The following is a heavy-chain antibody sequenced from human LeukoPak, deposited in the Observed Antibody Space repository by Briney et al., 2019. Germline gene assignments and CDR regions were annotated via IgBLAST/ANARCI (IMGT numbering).Heavy chain of an antibody. J-gene: IGHJ5*02. CDR2: INAGNGNT. V-gene: IGHV1-3*01. D-gene: IGHD3-3*01. CDR1: GYTFTSYA. CDR3: ARTQNSYYDLWWGFDP. Sequence: RASVKVSCKASGYTFTSYAMHWVRQAPGQRLEWMGWINAGNGNTKYSQKFQGRVTITRDTSASTAYMELSSLRSEDTAVYYCARTQNSYYDLWWGFDPWGQGTLVTVSS.